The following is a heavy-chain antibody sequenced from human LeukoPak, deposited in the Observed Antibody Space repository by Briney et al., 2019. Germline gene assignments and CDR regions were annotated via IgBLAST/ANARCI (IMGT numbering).Heavy chain of an antibody. Sequence: SGGSLRLSCAASGFILSTYGMYWVRQAPGKGLEWVAFIRHDGSIKHYADSVKGRSTISRDNSKNTLYLQMNSLRAEDTAVYYCAKDSLADIDYWGQGTLVTVSS. CDR2: IRHDGSIK. D-gene: IGHD3-16*01. V-gene: IGHV3-30*02. CDR3: AKDSLADIDY. CDR1: GFILSTYG. J-gene: IGHJ4*02.